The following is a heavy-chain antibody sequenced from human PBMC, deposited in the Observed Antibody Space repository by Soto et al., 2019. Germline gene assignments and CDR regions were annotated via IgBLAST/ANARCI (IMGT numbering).Heavy chain of an antibody. D-gene: IGHD6-13*01. Sequence: SETLSLTCTVSGGSISSDDYYWSWIRQPPGKGLEWIGYIYYSGSTYYNPSLKSRVTISVDTSKNQFSLKLSSVTAADTAVYYCARDRIAASPYFDYWGQGTLVTVSS. CDR1: GGSISSDDYY. CDR3: ARDRIAASPYFDY. CDR2: IYYSGST. J-gene: IGHJ4*02. V-gene: IGHV4-30-4*01.